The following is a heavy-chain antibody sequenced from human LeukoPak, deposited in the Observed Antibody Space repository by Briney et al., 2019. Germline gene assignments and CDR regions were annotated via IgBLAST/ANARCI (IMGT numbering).Heavy chain of an antibody. CDR2: ISISGTTI. V-gene: IGHV3-11*04. Sequence: GGSLRLSCAASGFTFTDFYMSWIRQAPGKGLEWVSYISISGTTIYYADSVKGRFTFSRDNAKNSLYLQMNSLRAEDTAVYYCARTLYGDLGYWGQGTLVTVSS. D-gene: IGHD4-17*01. J-gene: IGHJ4*02. CDR1: GFTFTDFY. CDR3: ARTLYGDLGY.